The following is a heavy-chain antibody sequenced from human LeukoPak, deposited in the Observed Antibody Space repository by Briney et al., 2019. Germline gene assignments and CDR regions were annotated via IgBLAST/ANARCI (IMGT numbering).Heavy chain of an antibody. J-gene: IGHJ5*02. D-gene: IGHD1-26*01. CDR1: GFTFSSYG. V-gene: IGHV3-33*01. Sequence: PGRSLRLSCAASGFTFSSYGMHWVRQAPGKGLEWVAVIWYDGSNKYYADSVKGRFTISRDNSKNTLYLQMNSLRAEDTAVYYCARERRELFYPARWFDPWGQGTLVTVSS. CDR3: ARERRELFYPARWFDP. CDR2: IWYDGSNK.